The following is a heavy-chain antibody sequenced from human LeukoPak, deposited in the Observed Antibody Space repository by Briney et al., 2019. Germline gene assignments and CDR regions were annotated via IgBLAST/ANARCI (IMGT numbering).Heavy chain of an antibody. CDR2: IYYGGST. Sequence: SETLSLTCTVSGGSVSSGSYCWSWIRQPPGKGLEWIGYIYYGGSTNYNPSLKSRVTISVDTSKNQFSLKLSSVTAADTAVYYCARLPYYYGSGSYSYYYYYGMDVWGQGTTVTVSS. CDR3: ARLPYYYGSGSYSYYYYYGMDV. J-gene: IGHJ6*02. V-gene: IGHV4-61*01. D-gene: IGHD3-10*01. CDR1: GGSVSSGSYC.